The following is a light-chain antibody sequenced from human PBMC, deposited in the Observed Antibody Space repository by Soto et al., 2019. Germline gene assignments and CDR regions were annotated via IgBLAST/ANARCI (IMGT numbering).Light chain of an antibody. CDR1: SSDVGSYNL. CDR3: CSYAGSSTYV. Sequence: QSVLTQPASVSGSPGQSITISCTGTSSDVGSYNLVSWYQQHPGKAPKLMIYEVSKRPSGVFNRFSGSKSGNTASLTIFGLQAEDEADYYCCSYAGSSTYVFGTGTKVTVL. CDR2: EVS. J-gene: IGLJ1*01. V-gene: IGLV2-23*02.